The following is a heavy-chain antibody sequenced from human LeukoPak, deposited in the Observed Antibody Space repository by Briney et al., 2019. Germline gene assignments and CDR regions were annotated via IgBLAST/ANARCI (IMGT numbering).Heavy chain of an antibody. CDR1: GYTFTSYG. Sequence: ASVKVSCKASGYTFTSYGISWVRQAPGQGLEWMGWISAYNGNTNYAQKLQGRVTMTTDTSTSTAYMELRSLRSDDTAVHYCASGTGNYGSGSYYDYWGQGTLVTVSS. V-gene: IGHV1-18*01. CDR3: ASGTGNYGSGSYYDY. CDR2: ISAYNGNT. J-gene: IGHJ4*02. D-gene: IGHD3-10*01.